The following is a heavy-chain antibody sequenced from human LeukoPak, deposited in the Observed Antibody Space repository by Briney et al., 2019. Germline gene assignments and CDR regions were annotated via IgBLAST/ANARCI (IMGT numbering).Heavy chain of an antibody. CDR3: AKTSDY. CDR1: GFTFSDYN. D-gene: IGHD1-14*01. V-gene: IGHV3-21*01. J-gene: IGHJ4*02. CDR2: ITSSGSHI. Sequence: PGGSLRLSCAASGFTFSDYNMNWVRQAPGKGLEWVSSITSSGSHIYYADSVRGRFTISRDNAKNSLYLQMNSLRAEDTAVYYCAKTSDYWGQGTLVTVSS.